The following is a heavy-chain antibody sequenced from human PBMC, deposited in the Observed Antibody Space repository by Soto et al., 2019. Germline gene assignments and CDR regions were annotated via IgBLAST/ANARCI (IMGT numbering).Heavy chain of an antibody. Sequence: EASVKVSCKAPRYIFTAYFMHWVRQAPGQGLEWMGWINPNNGATHYGLSFQGRVTMTRDTSISTAYMELSSLRSDDTAVYYCASHDPGARFDPWGQGTLVTV. CDR2: INPNNGAT. CDR3: ASHDPGARFDP. V-gene: IGHV1-2*02. CDR1: RYIFTAYF. D-gene: IGHD1-1*01. J-gene: IGHJ5*02.